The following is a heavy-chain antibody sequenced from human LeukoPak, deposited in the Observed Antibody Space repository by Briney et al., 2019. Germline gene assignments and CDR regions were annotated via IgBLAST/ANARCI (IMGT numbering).Heavy chain of an antibody. V-gene: IGHV3-48*02. Sequence: PGGSLRLSCAASGFTFSRYTMNWVRQAPGKGLEWVSHITTSSATYYADSVKGRFTISRDNAKNSLYLQLNSLRDEDTAFHYCASSGSYRFDYWGQGTLVTVSS. CDR3: ASSGSYRFDY. CDR1: GFTFSRYT. D-gene: IGHD1-26*01. J-gene: IGHJ4*02. CDR2: ITTSSAT.